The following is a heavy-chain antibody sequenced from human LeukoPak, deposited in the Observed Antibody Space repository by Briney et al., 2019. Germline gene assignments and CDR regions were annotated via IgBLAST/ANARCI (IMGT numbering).Heavy chain of an antibody. V-gene: IGHV1-2*02. CDR1: GYTFTGYY. Sequence: ASVKVSCKASGYTFTGYYMHWVRQAPGQGLEWMGWINPNSGGTNYAQKFKGRVTMTRDTSTSTASMELTRLTSDASAVYYCAREQAVGDRHQTLFDYWGQGTLVTVSS. CDR3: AREQAVGDRHQTLFDY. D-gene: IGHD3-10*01. J-gene: IGHJ4*02. CDR2: INPNSGGT.